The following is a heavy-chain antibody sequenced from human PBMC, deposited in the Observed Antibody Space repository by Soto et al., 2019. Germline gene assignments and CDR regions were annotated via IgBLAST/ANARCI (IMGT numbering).Heavy chain of an antibody. CDR1: GVSLSSYA. V-gene: IGHV3-23*01. Sequence: GGSLRLACAASGVSLSSYAMGWVCQAPGKGLEWVSAISGSGGSTYYADSVKGRFAISRDNSKNTLYLQMNSLRAEDTAVYYCAKVSVFGVVTCPADYWGQGTLVTGSS. J-gene: IGHJ4*02. CDR3: AKVSVFGVVTCPADY. D-gene: IGHD3-3*01. CDR2: ISGSGGST.